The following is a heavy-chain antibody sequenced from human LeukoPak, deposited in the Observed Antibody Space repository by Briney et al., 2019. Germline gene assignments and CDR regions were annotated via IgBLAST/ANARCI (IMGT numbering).Heavy chain of an antibody. CDR3: ARVPAAIPGGYYYYGMDV. CDR1: GYTFTSYD. CDR2: MNPNSGNT. D-gene: IGHD2-2*01. V-gene: IGHV1-8*01. Sequence: ASVKVSCKASGYTFTSYDINWVRQATGQGLEWTGWMNPNSGNTGYAQKFQGRVTMTRNTSISTAYMELSSLRSEDTAVYYCARVPAAIPGGYYYYGMDVWGQGTTVTVSS. J-gene: IGHJ6*02.